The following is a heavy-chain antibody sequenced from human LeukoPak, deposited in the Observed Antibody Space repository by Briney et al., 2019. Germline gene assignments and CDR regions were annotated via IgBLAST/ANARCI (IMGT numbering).Heavy chain of an antibody. D-gene: IGHD6-13*01. V-gene: IGHV4-59*01. J-gene: IGHJ6*03. CDR3: ARASSAGDYYYYYYMDV. Sequence: SETLSLTCTVSGGSINSYYWSWIRQLPGKGLEWIGYIYDSGSANYNPSLKSRVTISLDTSKNQFSLKLTSVTAADTAVYYCARASSAGDYYYYYYMDVWGKGTTVTVSS. CDR2: IYDSGSA. CDR1: GGSINSYY.